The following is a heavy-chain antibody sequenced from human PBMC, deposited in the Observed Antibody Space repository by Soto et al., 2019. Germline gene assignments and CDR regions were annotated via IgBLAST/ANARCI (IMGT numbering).Heavy chain of an antibody. D-gene: IGHD1-20*01. V-gene: IGHV3-30*03. CDR3: ARDITTQVKVGFGY. CDR1: GFTFSSYG. Sequence: GGSLRLSCAASGFTFSSYGMHWVRQAPGKGLEWVAVISYDGSNKYYADSVKGRFTISRDNSKNTLYLQMNSLRAEDTAVYYCARDITTQVKVGFGYWGQGTLVTVSS. J-gene: IGHJ4*02. CDR2: ISYDGSNK.